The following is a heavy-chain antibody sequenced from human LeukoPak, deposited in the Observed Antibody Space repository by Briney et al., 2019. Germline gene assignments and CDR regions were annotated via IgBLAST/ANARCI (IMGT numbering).Heavy chain of an antibody. CDR1: GFTFSNAW. CDR3: AKHQQVSRTYIDY. CDR2: IKSKTDGGTT. V-gene: IGHV3-15*01. D-gene: IGHD2-2*01. J-gene: IGHJ4*02. Sequence: GGSLRLSCAASGFTFSNAWMSWVRQAPGKGLEWVGRIKSKTDGGTTDYAAPVKGRFTISRDDSKNTLYLQMNSLRAEDTAVYYCAKHQQVSRTYIDYWGQGTLVTVSS.